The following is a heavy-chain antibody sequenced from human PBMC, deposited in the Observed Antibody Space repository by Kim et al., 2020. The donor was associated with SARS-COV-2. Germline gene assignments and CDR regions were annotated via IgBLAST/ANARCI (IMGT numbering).Heavy chain of an antibody. D-gene: IGHD2-8*01. CDR3: ARHTSSTNSVFDY. J-gene: IGHJ4*02. CDR1: GGSIRSYY. Sequence: SETLSLTCTVSGGSIRSYYWSWIRQPPGKELEWIGYVYYSGNTNYNPSLKSQVTISVDTSRNQFSLKLSSVTAADTAGYYCARHTSSTNSVFDYWGQGLLVTVSS. V-gene: IGHV4-59*08. CDR2: VYYSGNT.